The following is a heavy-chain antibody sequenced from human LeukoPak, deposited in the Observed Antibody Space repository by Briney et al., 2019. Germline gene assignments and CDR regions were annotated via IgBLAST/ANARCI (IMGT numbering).Heavy chain of an antibody. D-gene: IGHD6-13*01. CDR1: GFTFTSSA. V-gene: IGHV1-58*01. CDR3: AARGSSSWYGGVDY. CDR2: TVVGSGNT. Sequence: ASVKVSCKASGFTFTSSAVQWVRQARGQRLEWIGWTVVGSGNTNYAQKFQERVTIARDMSTSTAYMELSSLRSEDTAVYYCAARGSSSWYGGVDYWGQGTLVTVSS. J-gene: IGHJ4*02.